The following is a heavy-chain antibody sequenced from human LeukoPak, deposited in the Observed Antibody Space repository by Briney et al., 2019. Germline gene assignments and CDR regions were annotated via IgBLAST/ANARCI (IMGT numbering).Heavy chain of an antibody. Sequence: SQTLSLTCAISGDSVSTASNAWYWIRQSPSRGLEWLGRTYYNSKWYADYAVSVSGRTTINPDTSRNQLSLQLSFVTPEDTAVYYRVRLNWRRKAFDVWGQGTMVTVSS. CDR2: TYYNSKWYA. CDR1: GDSVSTASNA. CDR3: VRLNWRRKAFDV. V-gene: IGHV6-1*01. J-gene: IGHJ3*01. D-gene: IGHD1-20*01.